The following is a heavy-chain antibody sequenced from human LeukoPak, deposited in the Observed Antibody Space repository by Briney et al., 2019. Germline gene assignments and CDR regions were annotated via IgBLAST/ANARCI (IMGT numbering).Heavy chain of an antibody. J-gene: IGHJ3*01. Sequence: SETLSLTCTVSGGSISSSYSYWGWIRQPPGKGLEWIGNIYYSGSTYYNPSLKSRVTISVDTSKNHFSLKLNSVTAADTAVYYCAKPSNYYGSATDASDFWGQGTMVTVSS. CDR2: IYYSGST. CDR3: AKPSNYYGSATDASDF. D-gene: IGHD3-10*01. CDR1: GGSISSSYSY. V-gene: IGHV4-39*07.